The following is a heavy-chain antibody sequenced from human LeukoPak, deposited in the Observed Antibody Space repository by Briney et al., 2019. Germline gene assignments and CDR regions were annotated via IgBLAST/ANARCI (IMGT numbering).Heavy chain of an antibody. Sequence: GGSLRLSCAGSGFTFSRYTMSWFRQAPGKGLEWVSVIGAAGVTYYAESVKGRFIISRDNDKNTVYLQMNCLSAEDTAVYYCVRDDDMSSGWYELDYWGQGTLVTVSS. CDR1: GFTFSRYT. D-gene: IGHD6-19*01. CDR2: IGAAGVT. CDR3: VRDDDMSSGWYELDY. V-gene: IGHV3-23*01. J-gene: IGHJ4*02.